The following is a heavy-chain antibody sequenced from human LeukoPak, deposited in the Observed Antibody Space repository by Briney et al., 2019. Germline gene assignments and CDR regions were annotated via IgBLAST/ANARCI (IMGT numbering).Heavy chain of an antibody. CDR1: GYTFTGYY. Sequence: ASVKVSCKASGYTFTGYYMHWVRQAPGQGLEWMGWINPNSGGTNYAQRFQGRVTMTRDTSISTAYMELSRLRSDDTAVYYCATLPHHVEDYYYYYMDVWGKGTTVTVSS. J-gene: IGHJ6*03. D-gene: IGHD5-24*01. CDR3: ATLPHHVEDYYYYYMDV. V-gene: IGHV1-2*02. CDR2: INPNSGGT.